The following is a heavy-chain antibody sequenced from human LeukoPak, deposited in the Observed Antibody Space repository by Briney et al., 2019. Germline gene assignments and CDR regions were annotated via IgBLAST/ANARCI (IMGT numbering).Heavy chain of an antibody. J-gene: IGHJ4*02. Sequence: PRGSLRLSCAASGFTFSSYAMHWVRQAPGKGLEYVSAISSNGGSTYYANSVKGRFTISRDNSKNTLYLQMGSLRAEDMAVYYCARVTSTSCYDYWGQGTLVTVSS. CDR1: GFTFSSYA. V-gene: IGHV3-64*01. D-gene: IGHD2-2*01. CDR2: ISSNGGST. CDR3: ARVTSTSCYDY.